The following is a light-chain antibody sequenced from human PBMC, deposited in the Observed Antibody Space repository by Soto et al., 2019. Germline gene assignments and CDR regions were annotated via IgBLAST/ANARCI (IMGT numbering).Light chain of an antibody. J-gene: IGLJ2*01. CDR1: SSDVGAYNY. Sequence: SALTQPASVSGSPGQSITISCTGTSSDVGAYNYVSWYQQHPGKAPKLMISAVSSRPSGVSNRFSGSKSGNTASLTISGLQAEDEADYYCSSFTSSSTRVFGGGTKLTVL. V-gene: IGLV2-14*01. CDR2: AVS. CDR3: SSFTSSSTRV.